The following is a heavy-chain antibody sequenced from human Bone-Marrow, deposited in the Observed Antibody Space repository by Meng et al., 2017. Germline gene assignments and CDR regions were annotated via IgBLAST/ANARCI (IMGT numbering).Heavy chain of an antibody. Sequence: QVQLQESGPGLVKPSQTLSLTCTVSGGSISSGGYYWSWIRQHPGKGLEWIGYIYYSGSTYYNPSLKSLVTISVDTSKNQFSLKLSSVTAADTAVYYCARVGYSGCRVTSYYFDYWGQGTLVTVSS. D-gene: IGHD1-26*01. CDR2: IYYSGST. V-gene: IGHV4-31*01. CDR1: GGSISSGGYY. CDR3: ARVGYSGCRVTSYYFDY. J-gene: IGHJ4*02.